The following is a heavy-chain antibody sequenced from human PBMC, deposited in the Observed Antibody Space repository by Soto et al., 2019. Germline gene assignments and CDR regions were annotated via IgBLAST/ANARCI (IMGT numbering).Heavy chain of an antibody. J-gene: IGHJ6*03. CDR1: GGTFSSYT. V-gene: IGHV1-69*02. D-gene: IGHD2-2*01. CDR3: ARGPEYCSSTSCYLYYYYYMDV. CDR2: IIPILGIA. Sequence: QVQLVQSGAEVKKPGSSVKVSCKASGGTFSSYTISWVRQAPGQGLEWMGRIIPILGIANYAQKFQGRVPITADKSTSTAYMELSSLRSEDTAVYYCARGPEYCSSTSCYLYYYYYMDVWGKGTTVTVSS.